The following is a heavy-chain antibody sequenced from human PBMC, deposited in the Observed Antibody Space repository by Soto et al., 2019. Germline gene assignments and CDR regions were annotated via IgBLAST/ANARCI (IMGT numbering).Heavy chain of an antibody. CDR1: GGSITSNSYY. CDR2: IYYSGDT. Sequence: SETLSLTCSVSGGSITSNSYYWGWIRQPPGKGLEWVGSIYYSGDTYYRSSLRSRVTISVDTSKNQFSLKLRSVTAADTAVYYCARHGVASPSFCDYWGQGTLVTVSS. V-gene: IGHV4-39*01. J-gene: IGHJ4*02. D-gene: IGHD2-2*01. CDR3: ARHGVASPSFCDY.